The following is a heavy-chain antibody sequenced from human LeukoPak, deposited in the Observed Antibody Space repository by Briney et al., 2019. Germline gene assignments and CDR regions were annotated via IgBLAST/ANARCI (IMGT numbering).Heavy chain of an antibody. V-gene: IGHV4-30-2*01. J-gene: IGHJ5*02. CDR1: GGFMSSGGYS. CDR3: ARDNGDFALDP. CDR2: IYHSGST. D-gene: IGHD4-17*01. Sequence: SETLPLTCAVSGGFMSSGGYSWSWIRQPPGKGLEWIGYIYHSGSTYYNPSLKSRVTISVDRSKNQFSLKLSSVTAADTAVYYCARDNGDFALDPWGQGTLVTVSS.